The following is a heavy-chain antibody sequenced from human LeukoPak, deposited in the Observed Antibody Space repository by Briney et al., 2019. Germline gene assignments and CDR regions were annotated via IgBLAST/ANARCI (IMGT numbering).Heavy chain of an antibody. D-gene: IGHD2-15*01. J-gene: IGHJ4*02. CDR3: ARYCSGGSCYSYYFDY. V-gene: IGHV1-2*02. CDR1: GYTFTGYY. Sequence: ASVKVSRKASGYTFTGYYMHWVRQAPGQGLEWMGWINPNSGGTNYAQKFQGRVTMTRDTSISTAYMELSRLRSDDTAVYYCARYCSGGSCYSYYFDYWGQGTLVTVSS. CDR2: INPNSGGT.